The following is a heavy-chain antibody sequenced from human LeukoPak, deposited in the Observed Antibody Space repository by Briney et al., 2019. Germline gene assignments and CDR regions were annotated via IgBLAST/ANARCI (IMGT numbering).Heavy chain of an antibody. CDR2: IIPIFGTA. Sequence: ASVKVSCKASGGTFSSYAISWVRQAPGQGLEWMGGIIPIFGTANYAQKFQGRVTITADESTSTAYMELSSLRSEDTAVYYCASNRAGTSLDPWGQGTLITVSS. D-gene: IGHD1-7*01. J-gene: IGHJ5*02. V-gene: IGHV1-69*13. CDR3: ASNRAGTSLDP. CDR1: GGTFSSYA.